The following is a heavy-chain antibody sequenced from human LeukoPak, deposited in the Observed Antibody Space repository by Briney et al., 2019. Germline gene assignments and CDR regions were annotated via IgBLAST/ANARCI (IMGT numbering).Heavy chain of an antibody. CDR3: ARGGKLLRLGDY. Sequence: SGTLSLTCAFYGGSFSDFYWSWIRQPPGKGLEWIGEISHSGSTNYNPSLKSRVTISVDTSKNQFSLKLSSVTAADTAVYYCARGGKLLRLGDYWGQGTLVTVSS. V-gene: IGHV4-34*01. J-gene: IGHJ4*02. CDR2: ISHSGST. CDR1: GGSFSDFY. D-gene: IGHD3-16*01.